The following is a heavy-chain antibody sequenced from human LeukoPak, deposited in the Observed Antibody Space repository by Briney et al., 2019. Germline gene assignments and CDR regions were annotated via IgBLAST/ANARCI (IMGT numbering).Heavy chain of an antibody. V-gene: IGHV4-61*05. D-gene: IGHD3-9*01. CDR3: AKTYYDILTGYGGPYYMDV. CDR2: IYYSGST. J-gene: IGHJ6*03. Sequence: SETLSLTCTVSGGSISSSSYCWGWIRQPPGKGLEWIGYIYYSGSTNYNPSLKSRVTISVDTSKNQLSLKLSSVTAADTAVYYCAKTYYDILTGYGGPYYMDVWGKGTTVTVSS. CDR1: GGSISSSSYC.